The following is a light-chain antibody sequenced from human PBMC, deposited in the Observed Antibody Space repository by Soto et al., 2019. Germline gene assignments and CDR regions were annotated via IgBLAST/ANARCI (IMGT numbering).Light chain of an antibody. CDR1: SSDVGGYNY. CDR3: SSYTSSSTVV. CDR2: DVS. V-gene: IGLV2-14*01. Sequence: QSVLTQPASVSGSPGQSITISCTGTSSDVGGYNYVSWYQQHPGKAPKLMIYDVSNRPSGVSNRFSGSKSGNTASLTISGXXXXXXADXXXSSYTSSSTVVFGGGTKLTVL. J-gene: IGLJ2*01.